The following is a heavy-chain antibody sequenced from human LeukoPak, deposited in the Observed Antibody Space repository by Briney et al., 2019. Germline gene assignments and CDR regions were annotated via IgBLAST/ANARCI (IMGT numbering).Heavy chain of an antibody. Sequence: PGGSLRLSCAASRFTFSTYSMNWVRQAPGKGLEWVSSISSSSSYIYYADSVKGRFTISRDSAEKSLYLQMNSLRDDDTAFYYCVKDLSSNWYSFDYWGQGTLVTVSS. D-gene: IGHD6-13*01. V-gene: IGHV3-21*04. CDR3: VKDLSSNWYSFDY. CDR1: RFTFSTYS. J-gene: IGHJ4*02. CDR2: ISSSSSYI.